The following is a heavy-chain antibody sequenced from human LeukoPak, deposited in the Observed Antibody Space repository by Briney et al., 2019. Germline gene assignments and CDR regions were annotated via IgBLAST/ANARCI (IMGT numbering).Heavy chain of an antibody. J-gene: IGHJ4*02. Sequence: PSETLSLTCTVSGGSISSYYWSWIRQPPGKGLEWIGYIYYSGSTNYNPSLKSRVTISVDTSKNQFSLKLSSVTAADTAVYYCARHRQPYYYDSSGYYFDYWGQGTLVTVSS. CDR2: IYYSGST. CDR3: ARHRQPYYYDSSGYYFDY. V-gene: IGHV4-59*08. CDR1: GGSISSYY. D-gene: IGHD3-22*01.